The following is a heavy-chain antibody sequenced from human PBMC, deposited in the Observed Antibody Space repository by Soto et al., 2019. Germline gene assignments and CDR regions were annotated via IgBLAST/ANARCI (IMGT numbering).Heavy chain of an antibody. V-gene: IGHV1-69*13. J-gene: IGHJ3*02. CDR2: IIPIFGTA. CDR3: ASPGPRGGNPPYI. Sequence: GASVKVSCKASGGTFSSYAISWVRQAPGQGLEWMGGIIPIFGTANYAQKFQGRVTITADESTSTAYMELSSLRSEDTAVYYCASPGPRGGNPPYIWGQGTMVTVSS. D-gene: IGHD2-15*01. CDR1: GGTFSSYA.